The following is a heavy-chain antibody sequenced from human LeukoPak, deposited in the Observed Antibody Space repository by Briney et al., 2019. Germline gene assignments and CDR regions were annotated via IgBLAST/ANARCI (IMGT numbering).Heavy chain of an antibody. V-gene: IGHV1-18*01. CDR1: GYTFTSYG. Sequence: GASVKVSCKASGYTFTSYGTSWVRQAPGQGLEWMGWISAYNGNTNYAQKLQGRVTMTTDTSTSTAYMELRSLRSDDTAVYYCAREDVVVVVAATPYYYYGMDVWGQGTTVTVSS. CDR2: ISAYNGNT. D-gene: IGHD2-15*01. CDR3: AREDVVVVVAATPYYYYGMDV. J-gene: IGHJ6*02.